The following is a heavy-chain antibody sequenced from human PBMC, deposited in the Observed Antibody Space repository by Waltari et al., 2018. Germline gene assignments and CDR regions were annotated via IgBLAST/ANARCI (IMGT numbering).Heavy chain of an antibody. CDR3: ARDQALGIAAAGRGWYFDL. CDR2: IYTSGST. D-gene: IGHD6-13*01. Sequence: QVQLQESGPGLVKPSQTLSLTCTVSGGSISSGSYYWSWIRQPAGKGLEWIGYIYTSGSTNYNPSLKSRVTISVDTSKNQFSLKLSSVTAADTAVYYCARDQALGIAAAGRGWYFDLWGRGTLVTVSS. J-gene: IGHJ2*01. CDR1: GGSISSGSYY. V-gene: IGHV4-61*09.